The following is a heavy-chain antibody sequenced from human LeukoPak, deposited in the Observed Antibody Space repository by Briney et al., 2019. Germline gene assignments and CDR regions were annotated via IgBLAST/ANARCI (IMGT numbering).Heavy chain of an antibody. J-gene: IGHJ4*02. Sequence: GGSLRLSCAASGFTVSSNYMSWVRQPAGKGLEWVSVLHSGGATFYADSVKGRFTISRDTSKNTLYLQMNDLRADDTAVYYCTKLKGWYGEGFFDYWGQGTLVTVSS. CDR3: TKLKGWYGEGFFDY. D-gene: IGHD6-19*01. CDR2: LHSGGAT. V-gene: IGHV3-53*01. CDR1: GFTVSSNY.